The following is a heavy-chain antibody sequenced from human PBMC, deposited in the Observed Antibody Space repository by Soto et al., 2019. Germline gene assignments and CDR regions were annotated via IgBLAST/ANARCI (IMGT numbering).Heavy chain of an antibody. CDR2: INPNSGGT. D-gene: IGHD6-13*01. CDR3: ARDPAIAAAGSWFDP. J-gene: IGHJ5*02. Sequence: QVQLVQSGAEVKQPGASVKVSCKASGYTFTDCYIHWVRQAPGQGLEWMGWINPNSGGTHYAQKFQDWVTRSRDTSISTAYMELSSLRSDDTAVYYCARDPAIAAAGSWFDPWGHGTLVTVSS. CDR1: GYTFTDCY. V-gene: IGHV1-2*04.